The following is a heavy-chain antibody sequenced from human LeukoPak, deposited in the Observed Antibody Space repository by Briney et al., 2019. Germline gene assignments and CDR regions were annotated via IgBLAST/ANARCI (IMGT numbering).Heavy chain of an antibody. D-gene: IGHD5-18*01. J-gene: IGHJ4*02. CDR3: ARGWGYSYGPPFDY. V-gene: IGHV4-39*07. CDR1: GGSISSSSYY. CDR2: IYYSGST. Sequence: SETLSLTCTVSGGSISSSSYYWGWIRQPPGKGLEWIGSIYYSGSTFYNPSLKSRVTISVDTSKNQFSLKLSSVTAADTAVYYCARGWGYSYGPPFDYWGQGTLVTVSS.